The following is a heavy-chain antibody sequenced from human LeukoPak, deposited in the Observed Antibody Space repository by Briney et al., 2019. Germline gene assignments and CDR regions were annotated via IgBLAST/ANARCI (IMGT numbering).Heavy chain of an antibody. J-gene: IGHJ4*02. CDR2: INHSGST. CDR1: GGSFSGYY. CDR3: ARRSHYSTSAGTAL. V-gene: IGHV4-34*01. D-gene: IGHD6-6*01. Sequence: PSETLSLTCAVYGGSFSGYYWSWIRQPPGKGLEWIGEINHSGSTNYNPSLKSRVTISVATSKKQFSLKVTSVTAADTAVYYCARRSHYSTSAGTALWGQGTLVTVSS.